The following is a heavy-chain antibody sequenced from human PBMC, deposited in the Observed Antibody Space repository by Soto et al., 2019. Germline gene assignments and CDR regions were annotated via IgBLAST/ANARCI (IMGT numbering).Heavy chain of an antibody. CDR2: IIPIFGTA. D-gene: IGHD5-18*01. J-gene: IGHJ4*02. CDR3: ARAPWIQRHFDY. Sequence: QVQLVQSGAEVKKPGSSVKVSCKASGGTFSSYAISWVRQAPGQGLEWMGGIIPIFGTANYAQKFQXRVTXXXXXXXXXXXXXXXXXXXXXTAVYYCARAPWIQRHFDYWGQGTLVTVSS. V-gene: IGHV1-69*01. CDR1: GGTFSSYA.